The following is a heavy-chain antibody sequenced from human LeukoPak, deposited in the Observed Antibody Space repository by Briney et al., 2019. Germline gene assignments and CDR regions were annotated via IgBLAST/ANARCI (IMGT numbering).Heavy chain of an antibody. Sequence: GGSLRLSCVASGFTYSSYEMNWVRQAPGKGLEWVSHISSSGSTVYYADSVKGRFTISRDNAKNSLYLQMNSLRAEDTAVYYCARRYCSSTSCLLDYWGQGTLVTVSS. V-gene: IGHV3-48*03. D-gene: IGHD2-2*01. CDR1: GFTYSSYE. CDR2: ISSSGSTV. CDR3: ARRYCSSTSCLLDY. J-gene: IGHJ4*02.